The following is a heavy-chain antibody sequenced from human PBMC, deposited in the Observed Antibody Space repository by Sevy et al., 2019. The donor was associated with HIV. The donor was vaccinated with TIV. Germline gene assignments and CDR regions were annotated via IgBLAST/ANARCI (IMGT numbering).Heavy chain of an antibody. CDR3: ARGGAGRQFDYYYYMVV. CDR1: GVSITRSY. D-gene: IGHD6-6*01. CDR2: VYYTGKT. V-gene: IGHV4-59*01. J-gene: IGHJ6*03. Sequence: SETLSLTCNVSGVSITRSYWNWIRQTPGKGLEWIAFVYYTGKTNYNPSLKSRVTVSLDTSKSQFSLKLSSVTTADTAVYYCARGGAGRQFDYYYYMVVWGKGTTVTVSS.